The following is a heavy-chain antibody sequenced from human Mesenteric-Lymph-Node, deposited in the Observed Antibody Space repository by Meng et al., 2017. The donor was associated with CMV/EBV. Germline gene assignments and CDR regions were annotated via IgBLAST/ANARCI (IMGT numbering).Heavy chain of an antibody. CDR2: INPNSGDT. CDR3: ATERRRGSGSYYNEVDY. V-gene: IGHV1-2*06. Sequence: YTFSDYYMNWVRQAPGQGLEWMGRINPNSGDTNYAQKFQGRVTMTRDTSISTAYMELSRLRSDNTAVYYCATERRRGSGSYYNEVDYWGQGTLVTVSS. D-gene: IGHD3-10*01. CDR1: YTFSDYY. J-gene: IGHJ4*02.